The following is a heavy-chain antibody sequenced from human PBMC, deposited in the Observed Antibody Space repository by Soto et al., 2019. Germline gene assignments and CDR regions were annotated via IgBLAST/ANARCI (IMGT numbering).Heavy chain of an antibody. CDR2: IYPGDSDI. D-gene: IGHD3-22*01. V-gene: IGHV5-51*01. Sequence: PGESLKISCKGSGYSFTSYWIGWVRQTPGKGLEWMGIIYPGDSDIRYSPSFQGQVTISADKSISTAYLQWSSLKASDTAMYYCARLNYYDSSGPQGNDYWGQGTLVTVSS. CDR1: GYSFTSYW. J-gene: IGHJ4*02. CDR3: ARLNYYDSSGPQGNDY.